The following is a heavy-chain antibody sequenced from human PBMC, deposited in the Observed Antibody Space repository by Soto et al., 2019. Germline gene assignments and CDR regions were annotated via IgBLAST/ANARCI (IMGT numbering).Heavy chain of an antibody. CDR1: GYSFTSYW. CDR3: AAAGTGTYYYYGMDV. Sequence: GESLKISCKGSGYSFTSYWIGWVRQMPGKGLEWMGIIYPGDSDTRYSPSFQGQVTISADKSISTAYLQWSSLKASDTAMYYCAAAGTGTYYYYGMDVWGQGTTVTVSS. CDR2: IYPGDSDT. J-gene: IGHJ6*02. V-gene: IGHV5-51*01. D-gene: IGHD6-13*01.